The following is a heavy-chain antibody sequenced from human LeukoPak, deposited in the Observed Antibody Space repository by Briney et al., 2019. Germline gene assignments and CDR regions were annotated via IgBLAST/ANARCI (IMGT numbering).Heavy chain of an antibody. D-gene: IGHD6-19*01. Sequence: GASVKVSCKASGYTFTSYYMHWVRQAPGQGLEWMGIINPSGGSTSYAQKFQGRVTMTRDTSINTAYLELSRLRSDDTAVYYCARDPRIAVAGKYFDYWGQGTLVTVSS. J-gene: IGHJ4*02. CDR1: GYTFTSYY. CDR2: INPSGGST. V-gene: IGHV1-46*01. CDR3: ARDPRIAVAGKYFDY.